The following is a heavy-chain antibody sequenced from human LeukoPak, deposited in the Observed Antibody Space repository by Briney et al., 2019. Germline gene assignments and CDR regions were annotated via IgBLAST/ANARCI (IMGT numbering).Heavy chain of an antibody. Sequence: SETLSLTCTVSGGPINTDYWNWIRQPPEKGLEWIGYIYYTGRTNYNPSFKSRLTISIDTSKSQFSLTLTSVTAADTAVYYCARDKRVAVAGTYIYYYYMDVWGNGATVTISS. V-gene: IGHV4-59*01. CDR1: GGPINTDY. CDR3: ARDKRVAVAGTYIYYYYMDV. J-gene: IGHJ6*03. D-gene: IGHD6-19*01. CDR2: IYYTGRT.